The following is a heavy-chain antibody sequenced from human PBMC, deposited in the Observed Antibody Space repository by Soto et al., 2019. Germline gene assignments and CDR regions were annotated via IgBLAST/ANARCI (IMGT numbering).Heavy chain of an antibody. Sequence: QVQLQESGSGLVKPSQTLSLTCAVSGGSIRSGGFSWSWIRQPPGKGLEWIGYLYLGGSPSYNPSLQSRVTISADRAKHHFSLKLYSVTAADTSVYYCAMERKGYYDSSGYHDYWGQGTRVTVSS. CDR3: AMERKGYYDSSGYHDY. CDR2: LYLGGSP. CDR1: GGSIRSGGFS. V-gene: IGHV4-30-2*01. D-gene: IGHD3-22*01. J-gene: IGHJ4*02.